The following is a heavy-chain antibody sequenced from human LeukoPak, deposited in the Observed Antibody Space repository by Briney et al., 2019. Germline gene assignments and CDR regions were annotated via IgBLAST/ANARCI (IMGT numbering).Heavy chain of an antibody. CDR3: ARDASPGYFDL. CDR1: GFTFSSCW. V-gene: IGHV3-74*01. D-gene: IGHD2-15*01. Sequence: GGSLRLSCAVSGFTFSSCWMHWVRQGPGKGLAWVSRITSDGSATDYADSVKGRLTISRDNAKNTLYLHMGSLRAEDTAVYYCARDASPGYFDLWGRGTLVTVSS. CDR2: ITSDGSAT. J-gene: IGHJ2*01.